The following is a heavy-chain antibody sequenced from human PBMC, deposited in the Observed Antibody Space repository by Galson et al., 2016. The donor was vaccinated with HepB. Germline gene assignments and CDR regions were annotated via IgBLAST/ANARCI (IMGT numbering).Heavy chain of an antibody. J-gene: IGHJ4*02. D-gene: IGHD1-20*01. CDR1: GGSGISGSYF. CDR2: SYSSGST. V-gene: IGHV4-61*01. CDR3: GRYSPITGTLDY. Sequence: SETLSLTCTVSGGSGISGSYFWSWIRQPPGKRLEWIGYSYSSGSTNYNPSLKSRVTISLHMSKNQFSLRLTSVTAADTAVYYCGRYSPITGTLDYWGQGTLVTVSS.